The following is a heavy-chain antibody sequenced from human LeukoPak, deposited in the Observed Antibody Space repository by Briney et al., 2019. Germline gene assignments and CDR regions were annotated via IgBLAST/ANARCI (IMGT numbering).Heavy chain of an antibody. Sequence: ASVKVSCKASGYTFTGYYMHWVRQAPGQGLEWMGWINPNSGGTNYAQKFQGRVTMTRDTSISTAYMELSRLRSDDTAVYYCARVPNYYDSSGYFDPWGQGTLVTVSS. J-gene: IGHJ5*02. D-gene: IGHD3-22*01. V-gene: IGHV1-2*02. CDR1: GYTFTGYY. CDR3: ARVPNYYDSSGYFDP. CDR2: INPNSGGT.